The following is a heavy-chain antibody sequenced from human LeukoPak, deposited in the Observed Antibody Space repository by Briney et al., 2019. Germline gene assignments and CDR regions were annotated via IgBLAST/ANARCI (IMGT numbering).Heavy chain of an antibody. CDR1: GYTLTELS. Sequence: GASVKVSCKVSGYTLTELSMHWVRQAPGQGLEWMGWINPNSGGTNYAQKFQGRVTMTRDTSISTAYMELSRLRSDDTAVYYCARCLYYYDSSGYLHWGQGTLVTVSS. V-gene: IGHV1-2*02. CDR3: ARCLYYYDSSGYLH. J-gene: IGHJ4*02. D-gene: IGHD3-22*01. CDR2: INPNSGGT.